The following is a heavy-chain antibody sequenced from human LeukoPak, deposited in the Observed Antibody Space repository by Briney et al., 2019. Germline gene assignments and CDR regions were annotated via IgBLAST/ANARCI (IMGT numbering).Heavy chain of an antibody. J-gene: IGHJ3*02. CDR3: ARDLSNWSTASDAFDI. Sequence: GGSLRLSCAASGFTFSSYWMHWVRQAPGKGLVWVSRINSDGSSTSYADSVKGRFTISRDNAKNTLYLQMNSLRVEDTAVYCCARDLSNWSTASDAFDIWGQGTMVTVSS. D-gene: IGHD6-13*01. CDR1: GFTFSSYW. V-gene: IGHV3-74*01. CDR2: INSDGSST.